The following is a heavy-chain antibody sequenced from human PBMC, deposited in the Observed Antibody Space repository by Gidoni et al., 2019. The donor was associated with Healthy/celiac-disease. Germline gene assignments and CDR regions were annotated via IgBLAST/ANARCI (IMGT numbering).Heavy chain of an antibody. CDR2: IYYSGST. CDR1: CGSISSSSYY. Sequence: QLQLQESGPGLVKPSETLSLTCTVSCGSISSSSYYWGWIRQPPGKGLEWIGSIYYSGSTYYNPSLKSRVTISVDTSKNQFSLKLSSVTAADTAVYYCARDFDYGGNSHAFDIWGQGTMVTVSS. V-gene: IGHV4-39*07. CDR3: ARDFDYGGNSHAFDI. D-gene: IGHD4-17*01. J-gene: IGHJ3*02.